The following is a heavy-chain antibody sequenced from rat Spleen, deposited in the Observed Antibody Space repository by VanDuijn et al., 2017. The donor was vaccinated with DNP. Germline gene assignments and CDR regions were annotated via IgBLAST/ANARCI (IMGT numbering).Heavy chain of an antibody. J-gene: IGHJ2*01. Sequence: EVQLVESGGGLVQPGRSLKLSCAVSGITFSNYDMAWVRQAPTKGLEWVASITYDGSDAYYGDSVKGRFSVSRDNAKSTLYLQMNSLRSEDTATYFCTSNPHIRTAAPFDYWGQGVMVTVSS. V-gene: IGHV5-22*01. CDR3: TSNPHIRTAAPFDY. CDR1: GITFSNYD. D-gene: IGHD3-8*01. CDR2: ITYDGSDA.